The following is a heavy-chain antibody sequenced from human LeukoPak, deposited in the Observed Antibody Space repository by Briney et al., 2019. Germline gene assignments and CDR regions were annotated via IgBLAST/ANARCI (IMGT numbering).Heavy chain of an antibody. Sequence: QPGGSLRLSCAASGFTFSDYSMNWVRQAPGKGLEWISYIGISSGNTKYADSVKGRFTSSGDKAKNSLYLQMNSLRVEDTAVYYCARDYKYAFANWGQGTLVTVSS. V-gene: IGHV3-48*01. D-gene: IGHD5-24*01. CDR3: ARDYKYAFAN. J-gene: IGHJ4*02. CDR2: IGISSGNT. CDR1: GFTFSDYS.